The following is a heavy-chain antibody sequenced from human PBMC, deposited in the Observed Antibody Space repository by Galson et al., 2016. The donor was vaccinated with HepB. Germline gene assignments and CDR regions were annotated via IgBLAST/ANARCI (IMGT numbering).Heavy chain of an antibody. CDR2: ISTGGTTI. CDR3: ARDPYCGGDCNSPRYFDL. V-gene: IGHV3-48*03. Sequence: SLRLSCAASGFTFSRFAMHWVRQAPGKGLDWVSYISTGGTTIYYADSVKGRFTISRDSAKNLLYLQMNSLRVEDTAVYYCARDPYCGGDCNSPRYFDLWGRGTLVTVSS. J-gene: IGHJ2*01. CDR1: GFTFSRFA. D-gene: IGHD2-21*02.